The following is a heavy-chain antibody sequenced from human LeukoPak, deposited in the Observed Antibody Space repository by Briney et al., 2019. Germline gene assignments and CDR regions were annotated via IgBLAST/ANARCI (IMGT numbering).Heavy chain of an antibody. CDR2: IYPGDSDT. V-gene: IGHV5-51*01. D-gene: IGHD1-26*01. CDR1: GYSFTSYW. CDR3: ARRVAGSYHDAFDI. Sequence: GESLQISCRVSGYSFTSYWIGWVRQMPGKGLEWMGIIYPGDSDTRYSPSFQGQVTISADKSISTAYLQWSSLRASDTAMYYCARRVAGSYHDAFDIWGQGTMVTVSS. J-gene: IGHJ3*02.